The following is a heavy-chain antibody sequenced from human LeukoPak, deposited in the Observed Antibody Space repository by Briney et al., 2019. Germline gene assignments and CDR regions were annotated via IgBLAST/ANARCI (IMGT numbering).Heavy chain of an antibody. CDR3: ATNYCSGGSCYPNWFDP. J-gene: IGHJ5*02. CDR1: GYTLTELS. V-gene: IGHV1-24*01. D-gene: IGHD2-15*01. Sequence: ASVKVSCNVSGYTLTELSMHWVRQAPGKGLEWMGGFDPEDGETIYAQKLQGRVTMTEDTSTDTAYMELSSLRSEDTAVYYCATNYCSGGSCYPNWFDPWGQGTLVTVSS. CDR2: FDPEDGET.